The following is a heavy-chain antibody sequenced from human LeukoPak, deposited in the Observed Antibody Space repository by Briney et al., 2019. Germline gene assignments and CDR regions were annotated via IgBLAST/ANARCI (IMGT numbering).Heavy chain of an antibody. CDR1: GYTFTNYW. Sequence: GESLKIFCKGSGYTFTNYWIGWVRQMPGKGLELMGIIYADDSDTRYSPSFQGQVTISADKSINTAYLQWSSLKASDTAMYYCARPRRDSSGWPDFDSWGQGTLVTVSS. J-gene: IGHJ4*02. V-gene: IGHV5-51*01. CDR2: IYADDSDT. D-gene: IGHD6-19*01. CDR3: ARPRRDSSGWPDFDS.